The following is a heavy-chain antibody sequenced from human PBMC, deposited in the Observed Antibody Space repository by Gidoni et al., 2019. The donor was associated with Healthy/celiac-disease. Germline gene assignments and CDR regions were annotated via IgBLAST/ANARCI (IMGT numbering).Heavy chain of an antibody. V-gene: IGHV3-30-3*01. CDR2: ISDDGSNK. J-gene: IGHJ4*02. Sequence: QVQLVESGGGVVQPGRSLRLSCAASGFTFSSYAMHWVRQAPGKGLEWVAVISDDGSNKYYADSVKGRFTISRDNSKNTLYLQMNSLRAEDTAVYYCARQPHTYSSSWLLPDYWGQGTLVTVSS. CDR1: GFTFSSYA. CDR3: ARQPHTYSSSWLLPDY. D-gene: IGHD6-13*01.